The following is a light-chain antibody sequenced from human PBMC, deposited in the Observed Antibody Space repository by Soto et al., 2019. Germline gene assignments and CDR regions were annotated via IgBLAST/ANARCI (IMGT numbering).Light chain of an antibody. J-gene: IGLJ1*01. CDR3: CSYAGSSTLYV. CDR2: EGS. CDR1: SSDVGSYNL. Sequence: QSALTQPASVSGSPGQSITISCTGTSSDVGSYNLVSWYQQHPGKAPKLMIYEGSKWPSGVSNRFSGSKSGNTASLTISRLQAEDEADYYCCSYAGSSTLYVFGTGTKLTVL. V-gene: IGLV2-23*01.